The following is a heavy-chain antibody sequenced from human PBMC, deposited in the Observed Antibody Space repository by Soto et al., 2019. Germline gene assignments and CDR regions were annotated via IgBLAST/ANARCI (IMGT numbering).Heavy chain of an antibody. CDR1: GGSISSSSYY. Sequence: SETLSLTCTVSGGSISSSSYYWGWIRQPPGKGLEWIGSIYYSGSTYYNPSLKSRVTISVDTSKNQFSLKLSSVTAADTAVYYCARHSPAAPWKLGWFDPWGQGTLVTVSS. J-gene: IGHJ5*02. D-gene: IGHD2-2*01. V-gene: IGHV4-39*01. CDR3: ARHSPAAPWKLGWFDP. CDR2: IYYSGST.